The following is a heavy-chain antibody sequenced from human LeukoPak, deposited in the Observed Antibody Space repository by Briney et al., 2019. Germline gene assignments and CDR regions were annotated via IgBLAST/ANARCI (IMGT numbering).Heavy chain of an antibody. J-gene: IGHJ4*02. D-gene: IGHD2-15*01. CDR3: ARATGGLIDY. Sequence: GGSLRLSCAASGFTFSSYAMSWVRQAPGKGLEWVSAITGSGGSTYYADSVKGRFTISRDNSKNTVYLQMNSLRAEDTAVYYCARATGGLIDYWGQGTLVTVSS. CDR2: ITGSGGST. CDR1: GFTFSSYA. V-gene: IGHV3-23*01.